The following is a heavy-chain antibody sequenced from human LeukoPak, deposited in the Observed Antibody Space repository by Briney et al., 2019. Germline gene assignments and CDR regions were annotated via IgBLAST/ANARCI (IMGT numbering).Heavy chain of an antibody. V-gene: IGHV1-69*04. J-gene: IGHJ6*02. CDR2: IIPILGIA. CDR3: ARDLGFSDYYYYYGMDV. CDR1: GGTFSSYA. D-gene: IGHD3-16*01. Sequence: ASVKVSCKASGGTFSSYAISWVRQAPGQGLEWMGRIIPILGIANYAQKFQGSVTITADKSTSTAYMELSSLRSEDTAVYYCARDLGFSDYYYYYGMDVWGQGTTVTVSS.